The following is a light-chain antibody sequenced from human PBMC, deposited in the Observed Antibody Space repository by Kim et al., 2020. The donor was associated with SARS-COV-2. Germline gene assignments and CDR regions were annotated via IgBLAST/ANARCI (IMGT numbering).Light chain of an antibody. J-gene: IGLJ3*02. V-gene: IGLV1-40*01. CDR3: QSYDSSLSPWV. CDR2: GNS. CDR1: SSNIGAGYD. Sequence: QRVTISCTGSSSNIGAGYDVHWYQQLPGTAPKLLIYGNSNRPSGVPDRFSGSKSGTSASLAITGLQAEDEADYYCQSYDSSLSPWVFGGGTQLTVL.